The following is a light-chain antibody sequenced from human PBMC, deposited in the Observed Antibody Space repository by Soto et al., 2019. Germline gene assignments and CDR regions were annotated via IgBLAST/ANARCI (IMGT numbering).Light chain of an antibody. J-gene: IGLJ3*02. V-gene: IGLV2-23*01. CDR1: SSDVGSYKL. CDR3: CSYAGSDTWV. Sequence: QSALTQPASVSGSPGQSITISCTTTSSDVGSYKLVSWYQQHPGKAPKLMIYEGSKRPSGVSNRFSGSKSGNTASLTISGLQAEDEADYYCCSYAGSDTWVFGGGTQLTVL. CDR2: EGS.